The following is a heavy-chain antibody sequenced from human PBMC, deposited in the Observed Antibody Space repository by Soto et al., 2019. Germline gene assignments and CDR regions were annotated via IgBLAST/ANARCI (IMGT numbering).Heavy chain of an antibody. CDR2: ISDSSSTI. J-gene: IGHJ4*02. D-gene: IGHD6-13*01. V-gene: IGHV3-48*02. CDR1: GFSFSSYS. CDR3: ATLTYSGSWYIDY. Sequence: GGSLRLSCAASGFSFSSYSMNWVRQAPGKGLEWVSYISDSSSTIYYVDSVKGRFTISRDNAKNSLYLQMNSLRDDDTAVYYCATLTYSGSWYIDYWGQGTLVTVSS.